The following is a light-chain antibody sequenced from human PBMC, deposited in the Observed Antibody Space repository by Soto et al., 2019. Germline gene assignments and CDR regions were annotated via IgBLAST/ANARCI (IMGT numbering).Light chain of an antibody. Sequence: IQMTHSPSSLSASLLYRVTITCRSSQSISIYLNWYKQKPGKAPKLLIYAASSLQSGVPSRFSGSGSGTDFTLTISRMQPEDVAAYYCKKYNSAPITFGGGTKVDIK. V-gene: IGKV1-39*01. J-gene: IGKJ4*01. CDR2: AAS. CDR3: KKYNSAPIT. CDR1: QSISIY.